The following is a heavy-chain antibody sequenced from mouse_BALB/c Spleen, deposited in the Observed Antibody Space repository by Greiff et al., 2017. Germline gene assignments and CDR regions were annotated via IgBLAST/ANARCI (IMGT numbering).Heavy chain of an antibody. CDR3: ASLDGYYFAY. Sequence: EVHLVESGGGLVKPGGSLKLSCAASGFAFSSYDMSWVRQTPEKRLEWVAYISSGGGSTYYPDTVKGRFTISRDNAKNTLYLQMSSLKSEDTAMYYCASLDGYYFAYWGQGTLVTVSA. CDR1: GFAFSSYD. D-gene: IGHD2-3*01. V-gene: IGHV5-12-1*01. J-gene: IGHJ3*01. CDR2: ISSGGGST.